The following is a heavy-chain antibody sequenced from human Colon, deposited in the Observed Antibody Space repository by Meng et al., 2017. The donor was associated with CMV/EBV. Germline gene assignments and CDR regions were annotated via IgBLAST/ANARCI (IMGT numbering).Heavy chain of an antibody. J-gene: IGHJ4*02. CDR2: IYVDGST. CDR1: GLSVSSNY. Sequence: EVQLEVSGGGWIRPGGSMRLSCAASGLSVSSNYMSWVRQAPGKGLEWVSVIYVDGSTYYAESVRGRFTISRDSSTNTVHLHLNSLRDDDSAVYYCARDLGGGDYFDYWGQGTLVTVSS. D-gene: IGHD3-16*01. CDR3: ARDLGGGDYFDY. V-gene: IGHV3-53*01.